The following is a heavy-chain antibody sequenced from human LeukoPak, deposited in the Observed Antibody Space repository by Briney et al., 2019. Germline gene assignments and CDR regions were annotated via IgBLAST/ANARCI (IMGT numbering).Heavy chain of an antibody. V-gene: IGHV4-34*01. CDR2: INHSGST. D-gene: IGHD6-13*01. CDR3: ARLRGSSWYGNWFDP. J-gene: IGHJ5*02. CDR1: GGSFSGYY. Sequence: SETLSLTCAVYGGSFSGYYWSWIRQPPGKGLEWIGEINHSGSTNYNPSLKSRVTISADTSKNQFSLKLSSMTAADTAVYYCARLRGSSWYGNWFDPWGQGTLVTVSS.